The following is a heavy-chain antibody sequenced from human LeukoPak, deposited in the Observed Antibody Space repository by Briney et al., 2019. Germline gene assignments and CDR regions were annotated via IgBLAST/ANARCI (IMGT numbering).Heavy chain of an antibody. V-gene: IGHV1-46*01. D-gene: IGHD4-17*01. CDR3: ARAPTRSVTPRHGRGMDV. CDR2: INPSGGST. J-gene: IGHJ6*02. Sequence: GASVKVSCKASGYTFTSYYMHWVRQAPGQGLEWMGIINPSGGSTSYAQKFQGRVTMTRDTSTSTVYMELSSLRSEDTAVYYCARAPTRSVTPRHGRGMDVWGQGTTVTVSS. CDR1: GYTFTSYY.